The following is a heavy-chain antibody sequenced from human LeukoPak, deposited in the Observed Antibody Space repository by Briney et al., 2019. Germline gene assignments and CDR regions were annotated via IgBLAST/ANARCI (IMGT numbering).Heavy chain of an antibody. J-gene: IGHJ6*02. V-gene: IGHV5-51*01. Sequence: RAEFLKISCNGSGYSFLEYLLGWVRPMPGKVPEWMGFIYPRDSYPMYCPYFQCKVAFSVDKSINTAYVQWSSLKASDTAIYYCAICGIRGCNPRCDKSLYYYGMDVWGQGTTVTVSS. CDR2: IYPRDSYP. D-gene: IGHD4-23*01. CDR3: AICGIRGCNPRCDKSLYYYGMDV. CDR1: GYSFLEYL.